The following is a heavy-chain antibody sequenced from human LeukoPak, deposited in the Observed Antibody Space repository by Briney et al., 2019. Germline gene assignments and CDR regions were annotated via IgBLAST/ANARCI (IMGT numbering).Heavy chain of an antibody. V-gene: IGHV4-61*02. J-gene: IGHJ4*02. D-gene: IGHD3-16*02. CDR3: ARGRRYDYVWGSYRPALHYFDY. CDR1: GGSISSGSYY. Sequence: PSETLSLTCTVSGGSISSGSYYWSWIRQPAGKGLEWIGRIYTSGSTNYNPSLKSRVTISVDTSKNQFSLKLSSVTAADTAVYYCARGRRYDYVWGSYRPALHYFDYWGQGTLVTVSS. CDR2: IYTSGST.